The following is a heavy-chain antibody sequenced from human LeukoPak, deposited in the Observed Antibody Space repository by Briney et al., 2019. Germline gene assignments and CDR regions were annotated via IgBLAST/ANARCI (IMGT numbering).Heavy chain of an antibody. D-gene: IGHD3-10*01. Sequence: SETLSLTCAVSGGSISSGGYSWSWIRQPPGEGLEWIGYIYHSGSTYCNPSLKSRVTISVDRSKNQFSLKLSSVTAADTAVYYCARDYYGSGSYYAFDIWGQGTMVTVSS. V-gene: IGHV4-30-2*01. CDR2: IYHSGST. CDR3: ARDYYGSGSYYAFDI. J-gene: IGHJ3*02. CDR1: GGSISSGGYS.